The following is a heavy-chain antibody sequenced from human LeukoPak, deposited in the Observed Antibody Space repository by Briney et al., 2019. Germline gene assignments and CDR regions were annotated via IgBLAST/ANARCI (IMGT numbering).Heavy chain of an antibody. V-gene: IGHV3-23*01. J-gene: IGHJ4*02. CDR2: ISGSTRST. D-gene: IGHD3-22*01. Sequence: GGSLRLSCAASGFTFSSYGMGWVRQAPGKGLEWVSSISGSTRSTYYADSVKGRFTISRDNSKNTLYLQMSSLRAEDTATYYCAKDMNTYHYDSSGYYDDYWGQGTLVTVSS. CDR3: AKDMNTYHYDSSGYYDDY. CDR1: GFTFSSYG.